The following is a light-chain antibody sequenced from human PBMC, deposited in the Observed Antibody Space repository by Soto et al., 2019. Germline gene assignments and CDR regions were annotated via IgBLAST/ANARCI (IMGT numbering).Light chain of an antibody. CDR2: EVS. Sequence: VLTQPASVSGSPGQSITISCTRTSSDVGGYKYVSWYQQHPDKAPKLIIFEVSNRPSGISSRFSGSKSGNTASLTISGLQAEDEAEYYCASYTSSSTSVIFGRGTQLTVL. CDR1: SSDVGGYKY. CDR3: ASYTSSSTSVI. J-gene: IGLJ2*01. V-gene: IGLV2-14*01.